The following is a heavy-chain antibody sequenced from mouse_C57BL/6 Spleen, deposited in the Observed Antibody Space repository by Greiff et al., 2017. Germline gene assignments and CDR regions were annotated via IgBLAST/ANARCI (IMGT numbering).Heavy chain of an antibody. Sequence: QVQLKQPGAELVKPGASVKLSCKASGYTFTSYWMHWVKQRPGQGLEWIGMIHPNSGSTNYNEKFKSKATLTVDKSSSTAYMQLSSLTSEDSAVYYCARDDYDRSWFAYWGQGTLVTVSA. V-gene: IGHV1-64*01. CDR1: GYTFTSYW. CDR3: ARDDYDRSWFAY. J-gene: IGHJ3*01. D-gene: IGHD2-4*01. CDR2: IHPNSGST.